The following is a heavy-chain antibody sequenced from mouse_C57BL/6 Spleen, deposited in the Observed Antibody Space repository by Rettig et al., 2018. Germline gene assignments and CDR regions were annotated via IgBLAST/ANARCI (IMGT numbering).Heavy chain of an antibody. V-gene: IGHV1-26*01. J-gene: IGHJ2*01. D-gene: IGHD1-1*01. CDR2: INPNNGGT. Sequence: GDINPNNGGTSYNQKFKGKATLTVDKSSSTAYMELRSLTSEDSAVYYCARGAYYGSSFDYWGQGTTLTVSS. CDR3: ARGAYYGSSFDY.